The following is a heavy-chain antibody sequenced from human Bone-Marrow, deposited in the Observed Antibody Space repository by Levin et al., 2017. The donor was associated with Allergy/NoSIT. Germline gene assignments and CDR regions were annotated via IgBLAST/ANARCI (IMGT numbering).Heavy chain of an antibody. J-gene: IGHJ6*02. CDR1: GFTFSDHF. D-gene: IGHD4/OR15-4a*01. V-gene: IGHV3-72*01. CDR2: SRNKANSYST. Sequence: SCAASGFTFSDHFMDWVRQAPGEGLEWVGRSRNKANSYSTEYAASVKGRFTISRDDSKNSLSLQMNSLKTEDTAVYYCIRGLDGDDYGLRVDVWGPGATVTVSS. CDR3: IRGLDGDDYGLRVDV.